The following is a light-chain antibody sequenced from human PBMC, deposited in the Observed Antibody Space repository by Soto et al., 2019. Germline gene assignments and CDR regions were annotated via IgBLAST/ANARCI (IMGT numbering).Light chain of an antibody. V-gene: IGLV2-8*01. J-gene: IGLJ3*02. CDR2: EVT. CDR3: SSYAGSKTL. Sequence: QSALTQPPSASGSPGQSVPISCTGTSSDVGNYNYVSWYQQHPGKAPKLMIYEVTKRPSGVPDRFSGSKSGNTASLTVSGLQAEDEADYYCSSYAGSKTLFGGGTKLTVL. CDR1: SSDVGNYNY.